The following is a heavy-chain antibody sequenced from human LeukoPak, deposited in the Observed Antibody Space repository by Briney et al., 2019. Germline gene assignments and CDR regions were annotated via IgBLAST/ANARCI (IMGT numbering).Heavy chain of an antibody. CDR1: GYSFTSHW. J-gene: IGHJ4*02. D-gene: IGHD2-15*01. CDR3: AGGTGYCSGGSCSSFDY. V-gene: IGHV5-51*01. Sequence: GESLKISCKGSGYSFTSHWIGWVRQMPGKGLEWMGIIYPGDSDTRYSPSFQGQVTISADKSISTAYLQWSSLKASDTAMYYCAGGTGYCSGGSCSSFDYWGQGSLVTVSS. CDR2: IYPGDSDT.